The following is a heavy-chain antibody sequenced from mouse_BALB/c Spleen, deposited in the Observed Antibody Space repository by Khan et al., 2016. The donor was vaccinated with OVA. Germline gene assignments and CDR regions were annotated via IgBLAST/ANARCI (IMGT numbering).Heavy chain of an antibody. J-gene: IGHJ2*01. V-gene: IGHV3-2*02. D-gene: IGHD1-1*01. Sequence: VQLKESGPGLLKPSQSLSLTCTVTGYSITSDYAWNWIRHFPEKKWWWWANITNSGTTTYAPSLGRRISITRDTSKNQFFLQLNSVTTEDTATYYCASGRLLLRYPDYFDYWGQGTTLTVSS. CDR2: ITNSGTT. CDR1: GYSITSDYA. CDR3: ASGRLLLRYPDYFDY.